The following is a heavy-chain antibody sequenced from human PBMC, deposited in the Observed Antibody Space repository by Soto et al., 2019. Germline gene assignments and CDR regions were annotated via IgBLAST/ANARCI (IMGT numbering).Heavy chain of an antibody. V-gene: IGHV3-21*01. CDR2: ISSSSNK. CDR3: AKDVVVAAAVDGMDV. J-gene: IGHJ6*02. D-gene: IGHD6-13*01. Sequence: GGSLRLSCAASGFTFSSYSMNWVRQAPGKGLEWVSSISSSSNKYYADSVKGRFTISRDNSKNTLYLQMNSLRAEDTAVYYCAKDVVVAAAVDGMDVWGQGTTVTVSS. CDR1: GFTFSSYS.